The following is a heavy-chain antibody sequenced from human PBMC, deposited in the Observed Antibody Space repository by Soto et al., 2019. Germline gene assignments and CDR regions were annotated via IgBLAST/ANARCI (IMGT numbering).Heavy chain of an antibody. V-gene: IGHV3-15*07. D-gene: IGHD3-3*01. Sequence: EVQLVESGGGLVQPGGSLRLSCAASGFSITNTGMHWVRQAPGKGLEWVGRVKSKADGGTADYAAPVKGRFTVSRDESKNTQYLQMNSLKMEDTAVYYCNSYPDFWGGHTPLWGQGTLVTVSS. J-gene: IGHJ4*02. CDR1: GFSITNTG. CDR3: NSYPDFWGGHTPL. CDR2: VKSKADGGTA.